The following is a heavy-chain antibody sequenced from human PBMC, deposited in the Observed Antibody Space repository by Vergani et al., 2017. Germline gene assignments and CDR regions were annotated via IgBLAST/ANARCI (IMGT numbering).Heavy chain of an antibody. D-gene: IGHD5-18*01. V-gene: IGHV1-24*01. Sequence: QVQLVQSGAEVKKPGASVKVSCKVYGYTLTELSMHWVRQAPGKGLEWMGGFDPEDGETIYAQKVQGRVTMTEDTSTDTAYMELSSLRSEDTAVYYCATAQIRVDTAMVIMAFDIWGQGTMVTVSS. CDR3: ATAQIRVDTAMVIMAFDI. CDR1: GYTLTELS. J-gene: IGHJ3*02. CDR2: FDPEDGET.